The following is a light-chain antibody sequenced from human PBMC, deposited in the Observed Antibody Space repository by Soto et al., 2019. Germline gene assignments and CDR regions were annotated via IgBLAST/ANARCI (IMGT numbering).Light chain of an antibody. Sequence: QSALTQPASVFGSPGQSISISCTGTNSDVGAYNYVSWYQQHPGKAPKLMIYDVSNRPSGVSNRFSGSKSGNTASLTISGLQAEDEADYYCSSYTSSITWVFGGGTKVTVL. CDR1: NSDVGAYNY. CDR2: DVS. J-gene: IGLJ3*02. CDR3: SSYTSSITWV. V-gene: IGLV2-14*03.